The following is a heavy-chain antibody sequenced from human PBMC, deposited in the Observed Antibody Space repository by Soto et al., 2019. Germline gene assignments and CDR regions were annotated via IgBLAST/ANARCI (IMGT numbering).Heavy chain of an antibody. V-gene: IGHV1-18*01. CDR2: TIAYTGKT. CDR3: ARGGFWAGGRWENDCSGYYSSYDAFYI. Sequence: ASVKVSCKASDYTFTSYGISWVRQAPGQGLEWMGWTIAYTGKTNYAQKFQGRVTMTTDTSTSTAYMELRSLRSDDTAVYYCARGGFWAGGRWENDCSGYYSSYDAFYIWGQGSMFTVS. J-gene: IGHJ3*02. CDR1: DYTFTSYG. D-gene: IGHD3-22*01.